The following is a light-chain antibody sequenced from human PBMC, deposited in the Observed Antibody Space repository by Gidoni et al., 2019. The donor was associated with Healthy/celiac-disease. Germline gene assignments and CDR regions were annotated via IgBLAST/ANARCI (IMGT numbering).Light chain of an antibody. V-gene: IGKV1-5*03. J-gene: IGKJ1*01. CDR3: QQYNSYSRA. CDR2: KAS. CDR1: QSISSW. Sequence: DIQMTQSPSTLSASVGDRVTLTCRASQSISSWLTWYQQKPGKAPKLRIYKASSLESGVPSRFSGSGSGTEFTLTISSLQPDDFATYYCQQYNSYSRAFGQGTKVEIK.